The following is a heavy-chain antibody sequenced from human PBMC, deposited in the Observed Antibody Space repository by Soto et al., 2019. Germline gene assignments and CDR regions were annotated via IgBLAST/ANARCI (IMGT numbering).Heavy chain of an antibody. CDR2: ISGSGGRS. Sequence: EVQLLDSGGGLVQPGGSLRLSCAASGFTFSNYAMTWVRQGPGKGLEWVSGISGSGGRSYYADSVKGRFTISRDNSKSTWYLQLNSLRAEDPAVYYWAKASFVCSSGQPYYFDYWAREPWSPSPQ. CDR1: GFTFSNYA. V-gene: IGHV3-23*01. CDR3: AKASFVCSSGQPYYFDY. J-gene: IGHJ4*02. D-gene: IGHD3-16*01.